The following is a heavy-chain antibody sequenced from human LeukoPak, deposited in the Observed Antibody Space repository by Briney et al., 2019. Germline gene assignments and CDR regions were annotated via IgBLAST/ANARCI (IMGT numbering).Heavy chain of an antibody. CDR2: ISYDGYNK. V-gene: IGHV3-30-3*01. Sequence: GRSLRLSCAASGFTFSSYAMHWVRQAPGKGLEWVTFISYDGYNKYYADSVKGRFTISRDNSRNTLYLQLNSLRAEDTAVYYCARDLLRGGRGGFDSWGQGTLVTVSS. CDR3: ARDLLRGGRGGFDS. CDR1: GFTFSSYA. D-gene: IGHD2-15*01. J-gene: IGHJ4*02.